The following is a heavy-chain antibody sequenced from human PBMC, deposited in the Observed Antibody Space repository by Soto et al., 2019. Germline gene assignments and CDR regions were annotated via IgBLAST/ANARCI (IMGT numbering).Heavy chain of an antibody. V-gene: IGHV3-23*01. J-gene: IGHJ4*02. CDR1: GFTFSSYA. Sequence: EVQLLESGGGLVQSGGSLRLSCVASGFTFSSYAMSWVRQAPGKGLEWVAGISGRGASTYYADSVTGRFLISRDNSKNTLYLQMSYLGAEDTAIYYCVKVSVTTDYWGQGTLVTVSS. CDR2: ISGRGAST. D-gene: IGHD4-17*01. CDR3: VKVSVTTDY.